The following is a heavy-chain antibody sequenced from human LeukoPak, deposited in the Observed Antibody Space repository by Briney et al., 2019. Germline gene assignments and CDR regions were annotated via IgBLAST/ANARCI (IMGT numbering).Heavy chain of an antibody. V-gene: IGHV4-34*01. J-gene: IGHJ4*02. CDR3: ARNMMYNSSRTFDY. Sequence: PSETLSLTCAVYGGSFSGYYWSWIRQPPGKGLEWIGEINHSGSTNYNPSLKSRVTISVDTSKNQFSLKLSSVTAAGTAVYYCARNMMYNSSRTFDYWGQGTLVTVSS. CDR1: GGSFSGYY. D-gene: IGHD6-13*01. CDR2: INHSGST.